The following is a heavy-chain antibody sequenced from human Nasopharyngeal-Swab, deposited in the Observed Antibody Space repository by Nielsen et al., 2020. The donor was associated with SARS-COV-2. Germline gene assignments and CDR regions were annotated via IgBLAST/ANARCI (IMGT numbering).Heavy chain of an antibody. V-gene: IGHV4-4*02. J-gene: IGHJ4*02. D-gene: IGHD3-3*01. CDR1: GGSISSSNW. CDR3: ARGTYYDFWSGSYGLSLFDY. CDR2: IYHSGST. Sequence: SETLSLTCAVSGGSISSSNWWSWVRQPPGRGLEWIGEIYHSGSTNYNPSLKSRVTISVDKSKNQFSLKLSSVTAADTAVYYCARGTYYDFWSGSYGLSLFDYWGQGTLVTVSS.